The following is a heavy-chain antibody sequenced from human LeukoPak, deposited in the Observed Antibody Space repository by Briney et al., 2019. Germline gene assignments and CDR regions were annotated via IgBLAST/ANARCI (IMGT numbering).Heavy chain of an antibody. J-gene: IGHJ4*02. CDR3: ARVMGGSSWYSFSGPFDY. D-gene: IGHD6-13*01. CDR2: INAYNGNT. CDR1: GYTFTSYG. Sequence: ASVKVSCKASGYTFTSYGISWVRQAPGQGLEWMGWINAYNGNTNYAQKLQGRVTMTTDTSTSTAYMELRSLRSDDTAVYYCARVMGGSSWYSFSGPFDYWGQGTLVTVSS. V-gene: IGHV1-18*01.